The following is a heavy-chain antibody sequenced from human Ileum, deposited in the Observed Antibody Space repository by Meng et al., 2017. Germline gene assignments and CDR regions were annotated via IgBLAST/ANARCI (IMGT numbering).Heavy chain of an antibody. D-gene: IGHD6-19*01. CDR3: ARTSGWFYY. Sequence: QRQLQQWGAGLLKPSETPYPTCAVHVGSFSGYYWSWIRQPPGKGLEWIGEINHSGSTNYNPSLKSRVTISVDTSKNQFSLKLSSVTAADTAVYYCARTSGWFYYWGQGTLVTVSS. CDR1: VGSFSGYY. CDR2: INHSGST. V-gene: IGHV4-34*01. J-gene: IGHJ4*02.